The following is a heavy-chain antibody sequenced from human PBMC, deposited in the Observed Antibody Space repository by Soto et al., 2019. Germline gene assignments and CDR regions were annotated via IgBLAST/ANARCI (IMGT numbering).Heavy chain of an antibody. CDR2: IYYSGST. CDR1: GGSISSYY. Sequence: QVQLQESGPGLVKPSETLSLTCTVSGGSISSYYWSWIRQPPGKGLEWIGYIYYSGSTNYNPSLKSRVTISVDTSKNQCSLKLSSVTAADTAVYYCARTMLGVVPAAMWYWFDPWGQGTLVTVSS. J-gene: IGHJ5*02. CDR3: ARTMLGVVPAAMWYWFDP. D-gene: IGHD2-2*01. V-gene: IGHV4-59*01.